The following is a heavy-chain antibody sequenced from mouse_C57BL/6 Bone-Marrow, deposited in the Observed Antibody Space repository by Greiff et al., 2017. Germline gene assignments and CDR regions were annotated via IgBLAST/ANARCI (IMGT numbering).Heavy chain of an antibody. V-gene: IGHV5-4*01. CDR3: ARDHYYGSPYYFDY. CDR2: ISDGGSYT. J-gene: IGHJ2*01. Sequence: DVKLVESGGGLVKPGGSLKLSCAASGFTFSSYAMSWVRQTPEKRLEWVATISDGGSYTYYPDNVKGRFTISRDNAKNNLYLQMSHLKSEDTAMYYCARDHYYGSPYYFDYWGQGTTLTVSS. CDR1: GFTFSSYA. D-gene: IGHD1-1*01.